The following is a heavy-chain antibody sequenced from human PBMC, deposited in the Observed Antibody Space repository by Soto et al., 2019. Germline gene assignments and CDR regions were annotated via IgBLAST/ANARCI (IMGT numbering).Heavy chain of an antibody. V-gene: IGHV3-66*01. CDR3: AREPPYPSYCSSTSCYGDHFDY. J-gene: IGHJ4*02. CDR2: IYSGGST. CDR1: GFTVSSNY. D-gene: IGHD2-2*01. Sequence: GGSLRLSCAASGFTVSSNYMSWVRQAPGKGLEWVSVIYSGGSTYYADSVKGRFTISRDNSKNTLYLQMNSLRAEDTAVYYCAREPPYPSYCSSTSCYGDHFDYWGQGTLVTVSS.